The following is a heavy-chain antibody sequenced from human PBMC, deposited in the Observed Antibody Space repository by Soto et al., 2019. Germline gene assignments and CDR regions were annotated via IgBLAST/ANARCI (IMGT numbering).Heavy chain of an antibody. CDR3: ARLKGGRVASPVTTAHFDY. Sequence: SETLSLTCTVSGGSISSSSYYWGWIRQPPRKGLEWIGSIYYSGSTYYNPSLKSRVTIAVDTSKNQFSLQLSAVTAADTAAYYCARLKGGRVASPVTTAHFDYGGRETLVTVSS. CDR2: IYYSGST. V-gene: IGHV4-39*01. D-gene: IGHD4-17*01. J-gene: IGHJ4*02. CDR1: GGSISSSSYY.